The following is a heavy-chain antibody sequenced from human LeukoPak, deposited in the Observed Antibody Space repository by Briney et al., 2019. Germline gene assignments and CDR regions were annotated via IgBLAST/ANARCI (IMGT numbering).Heavy chain of an antibody. V-gene: IGHV3-21*01. CDR2: ISSSSSYI. CDR3: ARDGVATAVIDY. D-gene: IGHD5-12*01. CDR1: GFTFSSYS. J-gene: IGHJ4*02. Sequence: GGSLRLSCAVSGFTFSSYSMNWVRQAPGKGLEWVSSISSSSSYIYYAASVKGRFTISRDNAKNSLYLQMNSLRAEDTAVYYCARDGVATAVIDYWGQGTLVTVSS.